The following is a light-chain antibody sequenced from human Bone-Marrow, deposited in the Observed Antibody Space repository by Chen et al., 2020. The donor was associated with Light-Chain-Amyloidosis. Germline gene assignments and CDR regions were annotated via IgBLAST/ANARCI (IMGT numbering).Light chain of an antibody. V-gene: IGLV2-14*01. CDR2: EVT. CDR3: SSYTITNTLV. CDR1: SSDVGGDNH. J-gene: IGLJ1*01. Sequence: QSALTQPASVSGSPGQSNTISCTGTSSDVGGDNHVSWYQQHPDKAPKLMIYEVTNRPSWVPARFSGSKSDNTASLTISGLQTEDEADYFCSSYTITNTLVFGSGPRVTVL.